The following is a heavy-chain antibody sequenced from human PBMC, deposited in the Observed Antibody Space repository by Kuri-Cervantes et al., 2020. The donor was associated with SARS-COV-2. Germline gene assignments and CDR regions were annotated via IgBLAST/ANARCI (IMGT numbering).Heavy chain of an antibody. CDR2: IKQDGSEK. D-gene: IGHD1-26*01. J-gene: IGHJ4*02. Sequence: GESLKISCAASGFTFSSYWMSWVRQAPGKGLEWVTNIKQDGSEKYYVDSVKGRFTISRDNAKNSLYLQMNSLRAEDTAVYYCARAEWGLIDYWGQGTLVTVSS. CDR3: ARAEWGLIDY. CDR1: GFTFSSYW. V-gene: IGHV3-7*01.